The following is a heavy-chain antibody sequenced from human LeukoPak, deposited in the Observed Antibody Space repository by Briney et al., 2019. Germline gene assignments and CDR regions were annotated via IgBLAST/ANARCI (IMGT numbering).Heavy chain of an antibody. CDR1: GFTFSSYA. CDR3: ARDLEVLFDY. D-gene: IGHD1-1*01. CDR2: ISSSSSYI. J-gene: IGHJ4*02. V-gene: IGHV3-21*01. Sequence: PGGSLRLSCAASGFTFSSYAMSWVRQAPGKGLEWVSSISSSSSYIYYADSVKGRFTISRDNAKNSLYLQMNSLRAEDTAVYYCARDLEVLFDYWGQGTLVTVSS.